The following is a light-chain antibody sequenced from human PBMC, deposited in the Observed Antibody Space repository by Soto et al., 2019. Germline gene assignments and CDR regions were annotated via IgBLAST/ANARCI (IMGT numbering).Light chain of an antibody. V-gene: IGLV1-51*01. CDR3: GTWDSWLSALV. J-gene: IGLJ2*01. Sequence: QSVLTQPPSVSAAPGQKVTISSSGSSSNIGSNYVSWYQQLPGTAPKLLIYDNHKRPSGIPDRFSGSKSGTSATLGITGLQTGDEADYYCGTWDSWLSALVFGGGTKVTVL. CDR1: SSNIGSNY. CDR2: DNH.